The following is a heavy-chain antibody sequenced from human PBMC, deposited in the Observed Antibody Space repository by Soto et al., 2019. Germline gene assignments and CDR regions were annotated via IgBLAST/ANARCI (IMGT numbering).Heavy chain of an antibody. Sequence: NPSETLSLTCTVSGGSISSHYWTWIRQPPGKGLEWIGYIYYSGRTNYNPSLKSRVTISVDTSKNQFSLKMASVTAADTAVYYCARDSGSSYYYYYGMDVWGQGTTVTVSS. V-gene: IGHV4-59*11. CDR2: IYYSGRT. CDR3: ARDSGSSYYYYYGMDV. D-gene: IGHD1-26*01. CDR1: GGSISSHY. J-gene: IGHJ6*02.